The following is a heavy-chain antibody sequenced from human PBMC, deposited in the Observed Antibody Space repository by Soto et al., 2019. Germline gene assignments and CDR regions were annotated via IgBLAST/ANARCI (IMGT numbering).Heavy chain of an antibody. V-gene: IGHV3-72*01. CDR2: SRDKGNSYST. CDR3: ARSIPGTTAFDS. Sequence: EVHLVESGGGLVQPGGSLRLSCAGSGFSFSDYYIDLVRQAPGKGLELVGRSRDKGNSYSTDYAAAVKGRFTVPRDTSKNSLYLHMNSLKADDTALYYCARSIPGTTAFDSWGQGPLVTVSS. D-gene: IGHD1-7*01. CDR1: GFSFSDYY. J-gene: IGHJ4*02.